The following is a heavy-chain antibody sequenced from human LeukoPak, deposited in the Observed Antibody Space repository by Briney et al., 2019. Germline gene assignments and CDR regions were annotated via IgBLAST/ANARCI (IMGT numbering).Heavy chain of an antibody. CDR1: GGSLSAYY. CDR3: ARYLDYGGNSRVFQH. Sequence: PSETLSLTCAVYGGSLSAYYWTWIRQPPGKGLEWIGEINHGGSTNYNPSLKSRVTISIDTSKNQFSLKLSSVTAADTAVYYCARYLDYGGNSRVFQHWGQGTLVTVSS. V-gene: IGHV4-34*01. J-gene: IGHJ1*01. CDR2: INHGGST. D-gene: IGHD4-23*01.